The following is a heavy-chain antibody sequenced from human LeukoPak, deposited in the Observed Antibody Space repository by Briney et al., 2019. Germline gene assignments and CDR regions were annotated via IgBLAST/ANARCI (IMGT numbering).Heavy chain of an antibody. D-gene: IGHD3-22*01. J-gene: IGHJ3*02. CDR2: INPNSGGT. CDR3: ARALPGYDTFDI. CDR1: GYTFTGYY. V-gene: IGHV1-2*02. Sequence: GASVKASCKASGYTFTGYYMHWVRQAPGQGLEWMGWINPNSGGTNYAQKFQGRVTMTRDTSISTDYMELSRLRSDDTAVYYCARALPGYDTFDIWGRGTMVTVSS.